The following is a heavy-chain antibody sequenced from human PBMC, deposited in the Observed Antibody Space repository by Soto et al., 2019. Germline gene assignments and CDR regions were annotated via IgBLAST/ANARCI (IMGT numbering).Heavy chain of an antibody. V-gene: IGHV4-30-2*01. D-gene: IGHD3-22*01. CDR3: ARHPDLDPYYDSSGYLSVHTYYFDY. CDR2: IYHSGST. CDR1: GGSISSGGYS. Sequence: PSETLSLTCAVSGGSISSGGYSWSWIRQPPGKGLEWIAYIYHSGSTYYNPSLKSRVTISVDTSKNQFSLKLSSVTAADTAVYYCARHPDLDPYYDSSGYLSVHTYYFDYWGQGTLVTVSS. J-gene: IGHJ4*02.